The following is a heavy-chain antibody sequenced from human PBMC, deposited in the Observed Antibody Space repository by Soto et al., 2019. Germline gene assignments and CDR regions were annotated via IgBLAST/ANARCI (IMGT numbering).Heavy chain of an antibody. CDR2: IWHDGTNK. J-gene: IGHJ4*02. D-gene: IGHD4-17*01. CDR3: ARPALLVTTFDS. CDR1: GFTFSDYA. V-gene: IGHV3-33*01. Sequence: QEQLVESGGGVVQPGRSLRLSCAASGFTFSDYAMHWVRQAPGKGLGWVAVIWHDGTNKYYADSVKGRFTISRDNSKNTLFLKMNSLRAEDTAVYYCARPALLVTTFDSWGQGTLVTVSS.